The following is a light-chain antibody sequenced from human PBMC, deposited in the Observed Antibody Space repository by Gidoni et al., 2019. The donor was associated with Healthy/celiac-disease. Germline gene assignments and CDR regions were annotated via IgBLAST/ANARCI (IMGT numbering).Light chain of an antibody. CDR1: QSISSY. CDR3: QQSYSTPPMYT. Sequence: FQMTQPPSSLSASVGDRVTITCRASQSISSYLNWYQQKPGKAPTTLIYAASSLQSGVPSRFSGSGSGTEFTLTISSLQPEDFATYYCQQSYSTPPMYTFGQGTKLEIK. J-gene: IGKJ2*01. CDR2: AAS. V-gene: IGKV1-39*01.